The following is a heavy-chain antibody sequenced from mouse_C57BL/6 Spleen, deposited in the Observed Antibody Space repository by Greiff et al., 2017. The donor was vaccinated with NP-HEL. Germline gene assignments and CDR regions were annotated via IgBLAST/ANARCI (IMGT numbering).Heavy chain of an antibody. V-gene: IGHV1-18*01. CDR3: ARNYGSSLNYFDY. Sequence: VQLQQSGPELVKPGASVKIPCKASGYTFTDYNMDWVKQSHGKSLEWIGDINPNNGGTIYNQKFKGKATLTVDKSSSTAYMELRSLTSEDTAVYYCARNYGSSLNYFDYWGQGTTLTVSS. CDR1: GYTFTDYN. CDR2: INPNNGGT. D-gene: IGHD1-1*01. J-gene: IGHJ2*01.